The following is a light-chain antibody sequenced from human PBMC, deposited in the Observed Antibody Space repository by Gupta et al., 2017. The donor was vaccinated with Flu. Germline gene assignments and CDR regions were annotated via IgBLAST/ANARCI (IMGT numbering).Light chain of an antibody. V-gene: IGKV1-5*03. CDR1: ESTRNC. J-gene: IGKJ1*01. CDR3: QQYET. CDR2: KTS. Sequence: DIQMTQSPSTLSASVGDRVTITCRASESTRNCLAWYQQKPGKVPKLLIYKTSSLESGVTSRFSGSGSVTEFTLTISSLQPDDFATYYCQQYETFGQGTKVEIK.